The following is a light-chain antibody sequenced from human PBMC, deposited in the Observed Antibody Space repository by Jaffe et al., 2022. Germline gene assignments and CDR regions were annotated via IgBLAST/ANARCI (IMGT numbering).Light chain of an antibody. CDR3: CSYAGISTFVV. Sequence: QSALTQPASVSGSPGQSITISCTGTSNDVGSYNLVSWYQHHPGKAPKLMIYEVSKWPSGVSHRFSGSKSGNTASLTISGLQAEDEADYYCCSYAGISTFVVFGGGTKLTVL. CDR2: EVS. V-gene: IGLV2-23*02. J-gene: IGLJ2*01. CDR1: SNDVGSYNL.